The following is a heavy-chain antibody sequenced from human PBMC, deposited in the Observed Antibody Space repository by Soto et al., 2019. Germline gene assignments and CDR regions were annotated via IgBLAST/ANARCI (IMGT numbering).Heavy chain of an antibody. D-gene: IGHD5-12*01. CDR3: ARTPGRWLQFDY. CDR1: GFSLSNARMG. V-gene: IGHV2-26*01. Sequence: QVTLKASGPVLVKPTETLTLTCTVSGFSLSNARMGVSWIRQPPGKSLEWLAHIFSNDEKSYSTSVKSRLIISKDTSKSQVVLTMTNMDPVDTATYYCARTPGRWLQFDYWGQGTLVTDSS. CDR2: IFSNDEK. J-gene: IGHJ4*02.